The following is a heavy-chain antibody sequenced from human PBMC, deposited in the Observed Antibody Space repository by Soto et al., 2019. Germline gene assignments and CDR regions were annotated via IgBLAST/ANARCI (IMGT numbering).Heavy chain of an antibody. V-gene: IGHV1-69*13. CDR1: GYTFTSYG. D-gene: IGHD6-13*01. Sequence: GASVKVSCKASGYTFTSYGISWVRQAPGQGLEWMGGIIPIFGTANYAQKFQGRVTITADESTSTAYMELSSLRSEDTAVYYCARDSSGIDFDPWGQGTLVTVSS. J-gene: IGHJ5*02. CDR2: IIPIFGTA. CDR3: ARDSSGIDFDP.